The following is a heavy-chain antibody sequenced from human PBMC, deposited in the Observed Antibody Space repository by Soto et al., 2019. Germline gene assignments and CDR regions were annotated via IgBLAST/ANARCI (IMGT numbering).Heavy chain of an antibody. D-gene: IGHD3-3*01. CDR3: ARSQRNFWSGHGYYYYYMDV. J-gene: IGHJ6*03. Sequence: QVRLQQWGAGLLKPSETLSLTCAVSGGSFSGYFLTWIRQPPGKGLEWIGEINHSGSTHYNPSLKSRVTISVDTSKNHFSLKLNSVTAADTAVYYCARSQRNFWSGHGYYYYYMDVWGKGATVTVSS. CDR2: INHSGST. CDR1: GGSFSGYF. V-gene: IGHV4-34*01.